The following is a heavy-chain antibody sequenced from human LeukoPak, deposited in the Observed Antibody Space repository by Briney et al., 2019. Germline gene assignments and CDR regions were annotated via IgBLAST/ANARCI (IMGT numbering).Heavy chain of an antibody. V-gene: IGHV3-30*02. D-gene: IGHD6-19*01. CDR2: IWYGGSNK. CDR1: GFTFSTYG. J-gene: IGHJ4*02. CDR3: AKEVVGVAGYYFAN. Sequence: GGSLRLSCAASGFTFSTYGMHWVRQAPGKGLEWVGVIWYGGSNKFYADSVKGRFTISRDNSKNMLYLEMNSLRAEDTAVYYCAKEVVGVAGYYFANWGQGTLVTVSS.